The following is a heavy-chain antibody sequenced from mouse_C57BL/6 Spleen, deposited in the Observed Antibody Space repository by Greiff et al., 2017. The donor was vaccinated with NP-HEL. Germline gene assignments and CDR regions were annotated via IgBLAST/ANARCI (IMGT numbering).Heavy chain of an antibody. CDR3: ARGEPAWFAY. CDR2: IDPSDSET. J-gene: IGHJ3*01. V-gene: IGHV1-52*01. Sequence: QVQLQQPGAELVRPGSSVKLSCKASGYTFTSYWMHWVKQRPIQGLEWIGNIDPSDSETHYNQKFKDKATLTVDKSSITAYMQLSSLTSEDSAIYYCARGEPAWFAYWGQGTLVTVSA. CDR1: GYTFTSYW.